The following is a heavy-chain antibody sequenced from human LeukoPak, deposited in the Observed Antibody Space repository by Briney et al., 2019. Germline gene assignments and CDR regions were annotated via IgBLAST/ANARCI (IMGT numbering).Heavy chain of an antibody. CDR2: IYYSGST. CDR3: ARLIGYCSSTSCYRDYHPFDY. CDR1: GGPISSSSYY. J-gene: IGHJ4*02. V-gene: IGHV4-39*07. Sequence: SETLSLTCTVSGGPISSSSYYWGWIRQPPGKGLEWIGSIYYSGSTYYSPSLKSRVTISVDTSKNQFSLKLSSVTAADTAVYYCARLIGYCSSTSCYRDYHPFDYWGQGTLVTVSS. D-gene: IGHD2-2*02.